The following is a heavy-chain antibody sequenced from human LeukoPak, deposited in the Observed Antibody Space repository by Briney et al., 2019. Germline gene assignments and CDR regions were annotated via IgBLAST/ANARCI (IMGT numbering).Heavy chain of an antibody. CDR2: IYHSGST. D-gene: IGHD1-26*01. V-gene: IGHV4-4*02. Sequence: SETLSLTCAVSGGSISSSNWWSWVRQPPGKGLERIGEIYHSGSTNYNPSLKSRVTISVDKSKNQFSLKLSSVTAADTAVYYCARVYSEVGATNPFDYWGQGTLVTVSS. CDR1: GGSISSSNW. J-gene: IGHJ4*02. CDR3: ARVYSEVGATNPFDY.